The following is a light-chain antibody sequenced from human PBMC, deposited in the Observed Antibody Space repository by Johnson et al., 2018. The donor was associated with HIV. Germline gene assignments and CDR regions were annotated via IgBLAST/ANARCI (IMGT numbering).Light chain of an antibody. V-gene: IGLV1-51*01. CDR2: DNN. CDR3: GTWDSSLSAYV. J-gene: IGLJ1*01. CDR1: SSNIGNNY. Sequence: QSVLTQPPSVSAAPGQKVTISCSGSSSNIGNNYVSWYQQLPGTAPKLLIYDNNKRPSGIPDRFSGSKSGTSATLGITGLKTGDEADYYCGTWDSSLSAYVLGTGTTVTVL.